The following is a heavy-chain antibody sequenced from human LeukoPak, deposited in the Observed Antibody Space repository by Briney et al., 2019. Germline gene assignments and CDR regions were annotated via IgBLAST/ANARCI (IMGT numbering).Heavy chain of an antibody. J-gene: IGHJ5*02. CDR2: IYYSGST. D-gene: IGHD3-10*01. CDR3: ARGGYYGSGNDFRFDP. V-gene: IGHV4-59*01. CDR1: GGSISSYY. Sequence: SETLSLTCTVSGGSISSYYWSWLRQPPGKGLEWIGYIYYSGSTNYNPSLKSRVTISVDTSKNQFSLKLTSVTAADTAVYFCARGGYYGSGNDFRFDPWGQGTLVTVSS.